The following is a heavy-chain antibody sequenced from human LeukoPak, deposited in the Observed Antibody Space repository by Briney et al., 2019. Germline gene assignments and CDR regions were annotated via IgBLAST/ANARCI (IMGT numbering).Heavy chain of an antibody. V-gene: IGHV3-21*01. J-gene: IGHJ4*02. D-gene: IGHD1-14*01. CDR3: ARKTGDC. Sequence: PGGSVRLSCAASGFTFRDYTMNWVRQSPGKGLEWVSAINKGGTFIKYADSVKGRFVVSRDNAKNLLFLQMNSLRVEDTAVYYCARKTGDCWGQGTLAIVSS. CDR1: GFTFRDYT. CDR2: INKGGTFI.